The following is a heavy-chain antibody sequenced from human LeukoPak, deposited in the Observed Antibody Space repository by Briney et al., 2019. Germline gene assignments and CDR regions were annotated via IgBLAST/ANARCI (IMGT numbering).Heavy chain of an antibody. CDR3: ARHRSGGRAFDI. CDR1: GGSISSYS. CDR2: MYYSGST. V-gene: IGHV4-59*08. D-gene: IGHD1-26*01. J-gene: IGHJ3*02. Sequence: PSETLSLTCTVSGGSISSYSWSWIRQPPGKGLEWIGYMYYSGSTDYNPSLKSRVTIPFDTSKNQFSLNLSSVTAADTAVYYCARHRSGGRAFDIWGQGTRVTVSS.